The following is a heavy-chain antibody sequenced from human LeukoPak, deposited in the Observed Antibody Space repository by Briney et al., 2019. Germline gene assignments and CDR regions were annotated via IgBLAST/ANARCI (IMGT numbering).Heavy chain of an antibody. CDR1: GGSINSNTYY. V-gene: IGHV4-39*01. CDR2: VYSSGSA. J-gene: IGHJ4*02. D-gene: IGHD3-10*01. Sequence: PSETLSLTCAVSGGSINSNTYYWGWIRQPPGKGLEWIGSVYSSGSAYYNPSLKSRVAISADTSKNQFSLRLSSVTAPDTAVYYCARRSRSGFFVYWGQGTLVTVSS. CDR3: ARRSRSGFFVY.